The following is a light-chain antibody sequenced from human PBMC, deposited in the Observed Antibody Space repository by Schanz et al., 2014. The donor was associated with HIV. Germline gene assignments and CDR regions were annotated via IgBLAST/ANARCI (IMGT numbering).Light chain of an antibody. V-gene: IGKV3-20*01. J-gene: IGKJ2*01. CDR3: QQYGSSPPYT. Sequence: FFPHSPGSLSLSPGGRATLSCRASQSISTTYLAWYQQKPGQAPRLLIYGASHRATGIPDRFSGSGSGTDFTLTISRLEPEDFAVYYCQQYGSSPPYTFGQGTNLEIK. CDR2: GAS. CDR1: QSISTTY.